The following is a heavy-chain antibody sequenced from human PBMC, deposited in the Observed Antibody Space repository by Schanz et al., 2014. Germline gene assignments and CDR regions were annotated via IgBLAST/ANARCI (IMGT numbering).Heavy chain of an antibody. Sequence: VQLAESGGGVVQPGRSLRLSCAASGFAFNNYGMHWVRQAPGKGLEWVSGMSGSGSTADYADSVKGRFTISRDNSRKTLYLQMNSLRADDTAVYYCAKHVRSLTGNDYWGQGTLATVSS. D-gene: IGHD3-9*01. CDR3: AKHVRSLTGNDY. J-gene: IGHJ4*02. V-gene: IGHV3-23*04. CDR2: MSGSGSTA. CDR1: GFAFNNYG.